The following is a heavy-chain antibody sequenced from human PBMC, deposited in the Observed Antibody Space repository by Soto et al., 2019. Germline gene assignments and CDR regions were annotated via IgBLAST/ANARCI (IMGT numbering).Heavy chain of an antibody. J-gene: IGHJ4*02. D-gene: IGHD2-2*01. CDR3: ASSTGGHFDY. Sequence: PGGSLRLSCAASGFTVSGNFMSWVRQAPGKGLEWVSVIYSDGSGGRAYYADSVKGRFTISRDNSKNTLYLQMGSLRAEDTAVYYCASSTGGHFDYWAQGTLVTVSS. V-gene: IGHV3-66*01. CDR2: IYSDGSGGRA. CDR1: GFTVSGNF.